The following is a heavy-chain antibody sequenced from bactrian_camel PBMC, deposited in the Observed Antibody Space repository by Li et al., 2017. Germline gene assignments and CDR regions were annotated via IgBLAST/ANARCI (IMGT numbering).Heavy chain of an antibody. J-gene: IGHJ4*01. D-gene: IGHD6*01. CDR2: IHPDGSGS. V-gene: IGHV3S5*01. Sequence: HVQLVESGGGLVQPGGSLRLSCAASGFSFSNHYMSWVRQAPGKGLEWVSYIHPDGSGSNYADPVKGRSTISRNNAKNTVYLQVNDLRPKDTAVYYCMTGPPPTVAAGHYNYWGQGTQVTVS. CDR1: GFSFSNHY. CDR3: MTGPPPTVAAGHYNY.